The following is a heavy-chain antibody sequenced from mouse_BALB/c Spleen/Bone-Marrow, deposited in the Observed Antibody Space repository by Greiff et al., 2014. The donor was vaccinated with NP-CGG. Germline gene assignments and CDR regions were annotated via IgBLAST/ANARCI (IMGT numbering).Heavy chain of an antibody. CDR2: IDPANGNT. CDR3: ATMITDWYFDV. D-gene: IGHD2-4*01. CDR1: GFNIKDTY. Sequence: EVQLQQPGAELVKPGASVKLSCTASGFNIKDTYMHWVKQRPEQGLEWIGRIDPANGNTKYDPKFQGKATITADTSSNTAYLQLSSLTSEDTAVYYCATMITDWYFDVWGARTTVTVSS. J-gene: IGHJ1*01. V-gene: IGHV14-3*02.